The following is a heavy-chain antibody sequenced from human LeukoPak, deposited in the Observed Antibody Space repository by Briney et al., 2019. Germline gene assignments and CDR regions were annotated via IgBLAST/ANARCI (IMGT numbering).Heavy chain of an antibody. CDR2: ITGSGGST. CDR1: GFTFSSYA. CDR3: AKDTASSWWYFDL. D-gene: IGHD5-18*01. J-gene: IGHJ2*01. Sequence: GGSLRLSCAASGFTFSSYAMSWVRQAPGKGLEWVLAITGSGGSTYYADSVKGRFTISRDNSKNTLYLQMNSLRAEDTAVYYCAKDTASSWWYFDLWGRGTLVTVSS. V-gene: IGHV3-23*01.